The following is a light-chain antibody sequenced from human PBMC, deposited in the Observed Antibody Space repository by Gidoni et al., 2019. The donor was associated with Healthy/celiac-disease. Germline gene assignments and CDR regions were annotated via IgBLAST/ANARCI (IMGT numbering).Light chain of an antibody. CDR1: QSVLYSSNNKNY. J-gene: IGKJ4*01. Sequence: DIVMTQSPDSLAVSLGERATINCKSSQSVLYSSNNKNYLAWYQQKPGQPPKLLIYWASTRESGVPDRFSDSGSGTDFTLTISSLQAEDVAVYYCQQYYSTPITFGGGTKVEIK. CDR3: QQYYSTPIT. V-gene: IGKV4-1*01. CDR2: WAS.